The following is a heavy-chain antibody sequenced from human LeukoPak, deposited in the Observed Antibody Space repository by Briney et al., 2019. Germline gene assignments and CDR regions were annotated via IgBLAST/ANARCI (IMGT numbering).Heavy chain of an antibody. Sequence: GGSLRLSCAASGFTFSTYWMHWVRQAPGKGLVWVSRIKSDGGTNYADSVKGRSTISRDNAKNTLYLQMNSLRAEDTAVYYCARVSSGSYNWVDPWGQGTLVTVSS. V-gene: IGHV3-74*01. CDR2: IKSDGGT. D-gene: IGHD1-26*01. CDR1: GFTFSTYW. J-gene: IGHJ5*02. CDR3: ARVSSGSYNWVDP.